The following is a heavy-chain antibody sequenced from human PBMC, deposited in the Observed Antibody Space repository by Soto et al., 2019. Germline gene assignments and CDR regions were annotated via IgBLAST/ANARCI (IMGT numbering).Heavy chain of an antibody. J-gene: IGHJ3*02. Sequence: ASVKRSCKASGYSFTSYDMHWVRQAPGQGLEWMGIINPSGGSTSYAQKFQGRVTMTRDTSTSTVYMELSSLRSEDTAVYYCAGTYYYDSSGYAFDIWGQGTMVTVSS. D-gene: IGHD3-22*01. CDR2: INPSGGST. V-gene: IGHV1-46*03. CDR3: AGTYYYDSSGYAFDI. CDR1: GYSFTSYD.